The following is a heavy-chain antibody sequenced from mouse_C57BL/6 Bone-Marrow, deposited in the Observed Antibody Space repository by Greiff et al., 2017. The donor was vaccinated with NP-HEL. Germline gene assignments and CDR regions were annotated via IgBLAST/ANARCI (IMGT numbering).Heavy chain of an antibody. D-gene: IGHD1-1*01. CDR1: GFNIKDYS. CDR2: FDPENGET. Sequence: VQLQQSGAELVKPGASVKLSCTASGFNIKDYSMHWVKQRTEQGLEWIGRFDPENGETKYAPKFQGKATITADTSSNTAYLQLSSLTSEDTAVYNCARGSYYATGAMDYWGQGTSVTVSS. J-gene: IGHJ4*01. V-gene: IGHV14-2*01. CDR3: ARGSYYATGAMDY.